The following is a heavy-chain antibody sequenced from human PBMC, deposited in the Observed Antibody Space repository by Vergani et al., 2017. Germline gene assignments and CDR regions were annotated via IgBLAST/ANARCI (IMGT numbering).Heavy chain of an antibody. J-gene: IGHJ6*02. D-gene: IGHD3-3*01. V-gene: IGHV1-2*02. CDR2: INPNSGGT. Sequence: QVQLVQSGAEVKKPGASVKVSCKASGYTFTGYYMHWVRQAPGQGLEWMGWINPNSGGTNYAQKFQGRVTMTRDTSISTAYMELSRLRSDDTAVYYCARDRKGVGPVYGMDVWGQGTTVTVSS. CDR3: ARDRKGVGPVYGMDV. CDR1: GYTFTGYY.